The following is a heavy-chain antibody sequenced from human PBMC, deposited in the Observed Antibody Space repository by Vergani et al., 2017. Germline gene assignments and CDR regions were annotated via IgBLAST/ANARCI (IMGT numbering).Heavy chain of an antibody. V-gene: IGHV4-61*01. J-gene: IGHJ5*02. CDR3: SRGIIVVVAAKTVNWFDP. CDR1: GGSVSSGSYY. D-gene: IGHD2-15*01. CDR2: IYYSGST. Sequence: QVQLQESGPGLVKPSETLSLTCTVSGGSVSSGSYYLSWIRQPPGKGLEWFGYIYYSGSTNYNPSLKSRVTISVDTSKHQFSLKLSSVTAADTAVYYCSRGIIVVVAAKTVNWFDPWGQGTLVTVSS.